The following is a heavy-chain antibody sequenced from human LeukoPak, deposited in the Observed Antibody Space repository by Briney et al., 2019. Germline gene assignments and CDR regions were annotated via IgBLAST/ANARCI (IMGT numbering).Heavy chain of an antibody. CDR3: ASRAAARYHFDY. J-gene: IGHJ4*02. CDR1: GYTFTSYY. V-gene: IGHV1-46*01. Sequence: ASVNVSCKASGYTFTSYYMHWVRQAPGQGLEWMGIINPSGGSTSYAQKFQGRVTMTRDTSTSTVYMELSSLRSEDTAVYYCASRAAARYHFDYWGQGTLVTVSS. D-gene: IGHD6-6*01. CDR2: INPSGGST.